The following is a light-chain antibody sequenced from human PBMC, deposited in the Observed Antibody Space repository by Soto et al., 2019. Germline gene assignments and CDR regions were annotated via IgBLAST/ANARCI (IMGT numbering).Light chain of an antibody. V-gene: IGKV3-11*01. CDR2: DAS. CDR1: QSVSTY. CDR3: QQRSNWIT. Sequence: EIVLTHSPATLSLSPGERATLSCWASQSVSTYLAWYQQKPGQAPRLLIYDASSRATGIPARFSGSGSGTDFTLTISSVEPEDFAVYYCQQRSNWITFGQGTRLEIK. J-gene: IGKJ5*01.